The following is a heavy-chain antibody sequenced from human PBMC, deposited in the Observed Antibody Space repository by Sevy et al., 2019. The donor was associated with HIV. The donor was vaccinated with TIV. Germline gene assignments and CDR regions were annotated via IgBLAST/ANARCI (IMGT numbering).Heavy chain of an antibody. V-gene: IGHV3-20*04. CDR2: INWNRDST. CDR1: AFSFDDYG. Sequence: GGSLRLSCAASAFSFDDYGMSWVRQAPGKGLEWVSGINWNRDSTGYADSVKGRFTISRDNAKNLLYLEMNSLRAEDTALYYRGGVPLWSRDWFEPLGPGTLVT. J-gene: IGHJ5*02. CDR3: GGVPLWSRDWFEP. D-gene: IGHD3-10*01.